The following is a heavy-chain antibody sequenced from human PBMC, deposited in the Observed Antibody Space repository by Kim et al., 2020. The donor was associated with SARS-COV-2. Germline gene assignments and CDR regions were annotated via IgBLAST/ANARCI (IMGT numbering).Heavy chain of an antibody. J-gene: IGHJ4*02. D-gene: IGHD2-2*01. CDR2: INHSGST. CDR1: GGSFSGYY. V-gene: IGHV4-34*01. CDR3: ARGPDRPYCSSTSCQPNPDYYFDY. Sequence: SETLSLTCAVYGGSFSGYYWSWIRQPPGKGLEWIGEINHSGSTNYNPSLKSRVTISVDTSKNQFSLKLSSVTAADTAVYYCARGPDRPYCSSTSCQPNPDYYFDYWGQGTLVTVSS.